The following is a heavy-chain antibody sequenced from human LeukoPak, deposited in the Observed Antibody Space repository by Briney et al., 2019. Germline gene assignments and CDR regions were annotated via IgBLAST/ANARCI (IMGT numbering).Heavy chain of an antibody. J-gene: IGHJ4*02. D-gene: IGHD6-13*01. CDR3: ARGGSAAKYYFDS. V-gene: IGHV4-59*11. Sequence: SETLSLTCTVSNDSISPLYWGWIRQPPGKGLEFIGYIFYSGTTNFNLSLKSRVTLSVDTSKNQFSLRLNSVTAADTAVYYCARGGSAAKYYFDSWGQGTLVTVSS. CDR2: IFYSGTT. CDR1: NDSISPLY.